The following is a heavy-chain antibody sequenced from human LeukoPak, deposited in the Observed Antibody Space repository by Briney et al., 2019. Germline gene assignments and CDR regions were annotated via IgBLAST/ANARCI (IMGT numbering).Heavy chain of an antibody. CDR2: IKQDGGEK. CDR3: ARDAGSGSYLMEYYFDY. CDR1: GFAFSSYW. D-gene: IGHD3-10*01. J-gene: IGHJ4*02. V-gene: IGHV3-7*01. Sequence: GGSLRLSCAASGFAFSSYWMSWVRQAPGKGLEWVANIKQDGGEKYYVDSVKGRFTISRDNAKNSLYLQMNSLRAEDTAVYYCARDAGSGSYLMEYYFDYWGQGTLVTVSS.